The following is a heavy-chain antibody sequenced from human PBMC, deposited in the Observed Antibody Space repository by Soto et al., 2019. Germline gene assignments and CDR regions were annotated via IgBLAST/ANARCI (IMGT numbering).Heavy chain of an antibody. J-gene: IGHJ5*02. CDR2: IYFTGNA. Sequence: SETLSLTGTVSGGSITSSSHFWGWVRQPPGKGLEWIGTIYFTGNAYYTPSPKSRLTMSLGTSKNEFSLRLNSVTAADTAVYYCAGQTFTIAAASYGRSNWFDPWGPGTLVTVSS. CDR3: AGQTFTIAAASYGRSNWFDP. D-gene: IGHD6-25*01. V-gene: IGHV4-39*01. CDR1: GGSITSSSHF.